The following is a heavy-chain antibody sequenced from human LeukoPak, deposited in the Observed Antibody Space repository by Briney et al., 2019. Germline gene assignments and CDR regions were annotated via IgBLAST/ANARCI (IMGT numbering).Heavy chain of an antibody. CDR3: ARGGTIFGVVLKFDP. V-gene: IGHV4-39*07. CDR1: GDSSSSSIYY. Sequence: SETLSLTCAVSGDSSSSSIYYWGWIRQPPGKGLEWIGSIDYSGSTYYNPSLKSRATISIDTSKNQFSLKLSSVTAADTAVYYCARGGTIFGVVLKFDPWGQGTLVTVSS. J-gene: IGHJ5*02. D-gene: IGHD3-3*01. CDR2: IDYSGST.